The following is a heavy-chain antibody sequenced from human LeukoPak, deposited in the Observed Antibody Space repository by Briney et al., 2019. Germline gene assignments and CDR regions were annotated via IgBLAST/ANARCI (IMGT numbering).Heavy chain of an antibody. D-gene: IGHD4-23*01. V-gene: IGHV4-34*01. Sequence: SETLSLTCAVYGGSFSGYYWSWIRQPPGKGLEWIGEINHSGSTNYNPSLKSRVTLLLDKSKNQFSLRLNSVTAADTAVYYCARNGGNSDYDYWGQGTLVTVSA. J-gene: IGHJ4*02. CDR1: GGSFSGYY. CDR2: INHSGST. CDR3: ARNGGNSDYDY.